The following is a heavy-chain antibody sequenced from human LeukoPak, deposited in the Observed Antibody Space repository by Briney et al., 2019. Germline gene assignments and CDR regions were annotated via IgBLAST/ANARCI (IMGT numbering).Heavy chain of an antibody. D-gene: IGHD6-19*01. CDR1: GDSISIYY. CDR3: ARVGWASHWSDP. CDR2: IYYSGST. Sequence: SETLSLTCTVSGDSISIYYWSWIRQPPGKGLEWIGYIYYSGSTNYNPSLKSRVTISIDRSKNQFSLKLSSVTAADTAVYYCARVGWASHWSDPWGQGTLVTVSS. V-gene: IGHV4-59*01. J-gene: IGHJ5*02.